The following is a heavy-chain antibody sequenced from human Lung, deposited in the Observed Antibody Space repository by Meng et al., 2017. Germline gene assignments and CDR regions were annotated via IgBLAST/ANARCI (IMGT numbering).Heavy chain of an antibody. CDR1: GFTFSSYA. CDR2: ISGSGGST. CDR3: ARDTVGWLQGGPNI. Sequence: ESLKTPRSASGFTFSSYAMSWVRQAPGKGLEWVAAISGSGGSTYYADSVKGRFTISRDNAKNSLYLQMNSLRAEDTAVYYCARDTVGWLQGGPNIWGQGTMVTVSS. V-gene: IGHV3-23*01. J-gene: IGHJ3*02. D-gene: IGHD5-24*01.